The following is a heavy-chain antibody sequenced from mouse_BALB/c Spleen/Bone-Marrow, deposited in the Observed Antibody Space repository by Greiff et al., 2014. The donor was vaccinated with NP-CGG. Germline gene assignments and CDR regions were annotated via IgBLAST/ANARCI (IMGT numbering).Heavy chain of an antibody. J-gene: IGHJ2*01. V-gene: IGHV1S81*02. D-gene: IGHD1-1*01. Sequence: QVQLQQSGAELVKPGASVKLSCKASGYTFTSYWMHWVKQRPGQGLDWIGEINPSNGRTNYNEKFRSKATLTVDKSSSTAYMQLSSRTSEDAAVYYCARRYYGISYLLDYWGQGTTLTVSS. CDR3: ARRYYGISYLLDY. CDR2: INPSNGRT. CDR1: GYTFTSYW.